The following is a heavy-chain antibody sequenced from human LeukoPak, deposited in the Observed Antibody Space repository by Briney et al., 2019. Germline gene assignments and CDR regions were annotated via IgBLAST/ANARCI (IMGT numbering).Heavy chain of an antibody. CDR2: IIPIFGAA. V-gene: IGHV1-69*05. J-gene: IGHJ4*02. CDR3: ASSSYYYDSSGYYGYFAY. Sequence: GSSVKVSCKASGGTFSSYAISWVRQAPGHGLEWMGGIIPIFGAANYAQKFQGRVAITTDESTSTAYMALSSLRPDDTAVYYCASSSYYYDSSGYYGYFAYWGQGPLVRVSS. CDR1: GGTFSSYA. D-gene: IGHD3-22*01.